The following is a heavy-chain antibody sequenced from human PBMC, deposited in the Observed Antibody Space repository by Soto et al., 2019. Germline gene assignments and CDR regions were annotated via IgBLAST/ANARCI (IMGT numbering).Heavy chain of an antibody. CDR1: GFTFSSYS. Sequence: EVQLVESGGGLVKPGGSLRLSCAASGFTFSSYSMNWVRQAPGKGLEWVSSISSSSSYIYYADSVKGRFTISRDNAKNSRYLQMNSLRAEDTAVYYCARGRYQLPGAYYYYYGRDVWGQGTTVTVSS. CDR2: ISSSSSYI. CDR3: ARGRYQLPGAYYYYYGRDV. V-gene: IGHV3-21*01. J-gene: IGHJ6*02. D-gene: IGHD2-2*01.